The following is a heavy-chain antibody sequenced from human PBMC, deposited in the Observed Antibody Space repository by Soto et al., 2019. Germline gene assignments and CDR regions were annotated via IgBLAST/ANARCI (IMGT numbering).Heavy chain of an antibody. CDR1: GYTFTYYY. CDR3: ARAAPLRYSGYALDH. V-gene: IGHV1-2*02. Sequence: QVQLVSSGAEVKKPGASVKVSCRASGYTFTYYYIHWVRQAPGQGLQWLGWINPNSGATEYAQKFQGRVTMTRDPSISTVYMEVTRLRSDDTALYFCARAAPLRYSGYALDHWGQGTRVTVST. D-gene: IGHD5-12*01. CDR2: INPNSGAT. J-gene: IGHJ4*02.